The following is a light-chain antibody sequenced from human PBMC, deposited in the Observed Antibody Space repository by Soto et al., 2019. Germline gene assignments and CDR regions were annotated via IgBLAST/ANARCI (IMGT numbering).Light chain of an antibody. Sequence: DIQMTQSRSSLSASVGDRVTITCRASQGSTYYLAWYQQTQGKGPKLLIYAASTWQSGVPSRFSGGGSSADFTLTISILQPEDVATYYCQNYNSAPLTFGGGTKVDI. CDR2: AAS. J-gene: IGKJ4*01. CDR3: QNYNSAPLT. V-gene: IGKV1-27*01. CDR1: QGSTYY.